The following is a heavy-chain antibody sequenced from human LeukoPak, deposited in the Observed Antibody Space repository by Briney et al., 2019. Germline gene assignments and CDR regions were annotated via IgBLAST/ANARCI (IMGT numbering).Heavy chain of an antibody. CDR3: ARGYPYYFDY. V-gene: IGHV3-9*01. Sequence: PGRSLRLSCAASGFTFDDYAMHWVRQAPGKGLEWVSGISWNSGSIGYADSVKGRFTISRDNAKNSLYLQMNSLRAEDTAVYYCARGYPYYFDYWGQGTLVTVSS. CDR1: GFTFDDYA. J-gene: IGHJ4*02. D-gene: IGHD5-12*01. CDR2: ISWNSGSI.